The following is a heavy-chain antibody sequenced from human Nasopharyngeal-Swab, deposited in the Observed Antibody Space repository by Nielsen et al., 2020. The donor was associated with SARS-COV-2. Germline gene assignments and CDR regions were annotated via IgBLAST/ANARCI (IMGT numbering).Heavy chain of an antibody. CDR3: ARGPHYDFWSGYSSYYYMDV. CDR2: INPNSGGT. D-gene: IGHD3-3*01. V-gene: IGHV1-2*04. J-gene: IGHJ6*03. CDR1: GYTFTGYY. Sequence: ASVKVSCKASGYTFTGYYMHWVRQAPGQGLEWMGWINPNSGGTNYAQKFQGWVTMTRDTSISTAYMELSRLRSDDTAVYYCARGPHYDFWSGYSSYYYMDVRGKGTTVTVSS.